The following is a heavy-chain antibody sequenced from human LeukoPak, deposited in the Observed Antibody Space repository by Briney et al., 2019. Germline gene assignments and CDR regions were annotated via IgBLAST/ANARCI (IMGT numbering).Heavy chain of an antibody. V-gene: IGHV3-33*01. Sequence: GGSLRLSCAASGFTFGSFGMHWVRQAPGKGLEWVAVIWSDGSNKYYADSVKGRFTISRDNSKNTLYLQMNSLRAEDTAVYYCARDPSYGDYAVIDHWGQGTLVTVPS. J-gene: IGHJ4*02. CDR1: GFTFGSFG. D-gene: IGHD4-17*01. CDR2: IWSDGSNK. CDR3: ARDPSYGDYAVIDH.